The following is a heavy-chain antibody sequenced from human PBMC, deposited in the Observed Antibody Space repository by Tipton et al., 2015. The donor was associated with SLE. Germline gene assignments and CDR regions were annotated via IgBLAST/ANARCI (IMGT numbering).Heavy chain of an antibody. CDR3: ARLFSPTPYGDYVYFDY. V-gene: IGHV4-59*08. Sequence: TLSLTCSVSGGSISSYYWSWIRQPPGKGLEWIGYIYYSGSTNYNPSLKSRVTISVDTSKNQFSLKLSSVTAADTAVYYCARLFSPTPYGDYVYFDYWGQGTLVTVSS. J-gene: IGHJ4*02. D-gene: IGHD4-17*01. CDR1: GGSISSYY. CDR2: IYYSGST.